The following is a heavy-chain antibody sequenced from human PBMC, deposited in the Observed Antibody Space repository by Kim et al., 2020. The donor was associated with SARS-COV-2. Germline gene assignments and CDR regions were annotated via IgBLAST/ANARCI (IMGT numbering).Heavy chain of an antibody. D-gene: IGHD2-8*01. CDR3: AKGTHGANGYFDY. CDR2: ISGDGGST. CDR1: GSTFDDYA. Sequence: GGSLRLSCAASGSTFDDYAMHWVRQAPGKGLEWVSLISGDGGSTHYADSVKGRFTISRDNSRNSLYLQMNSLRTEDSALYYCAKGTHGANGYFDYWGQGTLVTVSS. V-gene: IGHV3-43*02. J-gene: IGHJ4*02.